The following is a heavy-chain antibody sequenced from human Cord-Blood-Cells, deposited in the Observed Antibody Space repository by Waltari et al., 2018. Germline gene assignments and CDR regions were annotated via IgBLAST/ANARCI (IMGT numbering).Heavy chain of an antibody. CDR2: RSYDGRNK. V-gene: IGHV3-30*04. J-gene: IGHJ4*02. CDR3: ARVGDGYNPVDY. CDR1: GFTFSSYA. Sequence: QVQLGESGGGVVQPGRSLRLSCAASGFTFSSYALHWVRQAPGQGLAWVAVRSYDGRNKYYADSVKDRFTISRDNSKNTLYLQMNSLRAEDTAVYYCARVGDGYNPVDYWGQGTLVTVSS. D-gene: IGHD5-12*01.